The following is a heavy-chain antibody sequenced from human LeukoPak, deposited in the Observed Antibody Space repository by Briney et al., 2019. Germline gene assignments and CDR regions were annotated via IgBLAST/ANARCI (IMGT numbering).Heavy chain of an antibody. CDR3: VSGYDNYYYYYYMDV. D-gene: IGHD5-12*01. CDR2: INNDGSST. Sequence: GGSLRLSCAASGFTFSSYWMHWVRQAPGKGLVWVSRINNDGSSTSYADSVKGRFTISRDNAKNTLYLQMNSLRAEDTAVYYCVSGYDNYYYYYYMDVWGKGTTVTVSS. J-gene: IGHJ6*03. V-gene: IGHV3-74*01. CDR1: GFTFSSYW.